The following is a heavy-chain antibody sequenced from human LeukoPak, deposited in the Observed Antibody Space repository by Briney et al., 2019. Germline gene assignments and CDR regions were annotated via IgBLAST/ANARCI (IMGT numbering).Heavy chain of an antibody. CDR2: ISSSGSTI. CDR3: AKDGAWLRFDD. CDR1: GFTFSSYE. D-gene: IGHD5-12*01. Sequence: GGSLRLSCAASGFTFSSYEMNWVRRAPGKGLEWVSYISSSGSTIYYADSVKGRFTISRDDSKNTLYLQMRNLRADDTAVYYCAKDGAWLRFDDWGQGILVTVSS. V-gene: IGHV3-48*03. J-gene: IGHJ4*02.